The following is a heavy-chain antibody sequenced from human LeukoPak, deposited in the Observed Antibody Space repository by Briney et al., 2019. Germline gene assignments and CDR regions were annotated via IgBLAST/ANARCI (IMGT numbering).Heavy chain of an antibody. CDR3: ARGGKYVWGSYRYTEMGY. CDR2: IYYSGST. D-gene: IGHD3-16*02. Sequence: SETLSLTCTVSGGSISSYSWSWIRQPPGKGLEWIGYIYYSGSTNYNPSLKSRVTISVDTSKNQFSLKLSSVTAADTAVYYCARGGKYVWGSYRYTEMGYWGQGTLVTVSS. CDR1: GGSISSYS. J-gene: IGHJ4*02. V-gene: IGHV4-59*01.